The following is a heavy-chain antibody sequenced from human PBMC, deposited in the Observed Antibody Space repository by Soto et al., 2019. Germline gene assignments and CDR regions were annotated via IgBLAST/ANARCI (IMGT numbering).Heavy chain of an antibody. CDR3: ARGYCGGDCYGYYYYYGMDV. CDR1: GYTLTGYY. J-gene: IGHJ6*02. CDR2: INPNSGGT. Sequence: GASVKVSCKASGYTLTGYYMHWVRQAPGQGLEWMGWINPNSGGTNYAQKFQGWVTMTRDTSISTAYMELSRLRSDDTAVYYCARGYCGGDCYGYYYYYGMDVWGQGTTVTVSS. D-gene: IGHD2-21*02. V-gene: IGHV1-2*04.